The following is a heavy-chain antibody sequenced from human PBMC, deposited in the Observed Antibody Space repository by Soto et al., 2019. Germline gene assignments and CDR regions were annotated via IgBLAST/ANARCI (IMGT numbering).Heavy chain of an antibody. CDR3: ARAYEGDYFDY. CDR1: GFTFSSYA. D-gene: IGHD3-16*01. CDR2: ISYDGSTK. V-gene: IGHV3-30-3*01. Sequence: QVQLVESGGGVVQPGRSLRLSCAASGFTFSSYAMHWVRQAPGTGLEWVAVISYDGSTKYYADSVKGRFTISRDNSKNTLYLQMNSLRAEDTAVYYCARAYEGDYFDYWGQGTLVTVSS. J-gene: IGHJ4*02.